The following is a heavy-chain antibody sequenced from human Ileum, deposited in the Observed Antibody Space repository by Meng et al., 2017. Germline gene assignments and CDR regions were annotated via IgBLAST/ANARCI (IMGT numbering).Heavy chain of an antibody. CDR3: TRGGFGYSVPFDF. CDR1: GALLSTGGYY. V-gene: IGHV4-31*03. CDR2: SYYDGSS. J-gene: IGHJ4*02. Sequence: QVQLQESGPGLVKPSQTLSLTCRVSGALLSTGGYYWGWIRQQPGKVLEWIGYSYYDGSSYYNPSLKSRPIISLDASKSQFSLRLTSMTAADTAIYYCTRGGFGYSVPFDFWGQGTLVTVSS. D-gene: IGHD5/OR15-5a*01.